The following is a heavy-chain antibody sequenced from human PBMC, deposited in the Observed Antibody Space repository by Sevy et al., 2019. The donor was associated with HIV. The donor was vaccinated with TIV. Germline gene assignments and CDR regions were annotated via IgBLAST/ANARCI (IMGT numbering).Heavy chain of an antibody. CDR2: ISWNSGSI. Sequence: SLKISCAASGFTFDDYAMHWVRQAPGKGLEWVSGISWNSGSIGYADSVKGRFTISRDNAKNSLYLQMNSLRAEDTAFYYCAKDNWKYYGSGVDYWGQGTLVTVSS. CDR3: AKDNWKYYGSGVDY. D-gene: IGHD3-10*01. V-gene: IGHV3-9*01. J-gene: IGHJ4*02. CDR1: GFTFDDYA.